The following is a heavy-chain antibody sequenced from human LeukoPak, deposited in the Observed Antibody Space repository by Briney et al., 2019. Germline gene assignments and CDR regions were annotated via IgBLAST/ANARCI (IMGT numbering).Heavy chain of an antibody. V-gene: IGHV4-59*01. D-gene: IGHD6-6*01. CDR2: IYHSGST. Sequence: SETLSLTCTVSGGSISSYYWSWIRQPPGKGLEWIGYIYHSGSTNYNPSLKSRVTISVDTSKNQFSLKLSSVTAADTAVYYCARSIAAAFDIWGQGTMVTVSS. CDR3: ARSIAAAFDI. J-gene: IGHJ3*02. CDR1: GGSISSYY.